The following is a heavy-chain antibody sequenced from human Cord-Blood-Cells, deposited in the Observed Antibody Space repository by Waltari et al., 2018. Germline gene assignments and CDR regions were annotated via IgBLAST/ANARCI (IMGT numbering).Heavy chain of an antibody. CDR3: TRIRYSNYGFDP. CDR2: LDWDDDK. D-gene: IGHD4-4*01. J-gene: IGHJ5*02. CDR1: GFSLSTSGMC. Sequence: QVTLRESGPALVKPTQTLTLTCTFSGFSLSTSGMCVSWIRQPPGKALEWLALLDWDDDKYYSTSLKTRLTISKDTSKNQVVLTMTNMDPVDTATYYCTRIRYSNYGFDPWGQGTLVTVSS. V-gene: IGHV2-70*01.